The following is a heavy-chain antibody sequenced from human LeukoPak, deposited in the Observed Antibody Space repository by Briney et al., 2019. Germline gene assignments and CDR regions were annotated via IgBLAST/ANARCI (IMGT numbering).Heavy chain of an antibody. J-gene: IGHJ3*02. CDR2: IYYSGST. CDR3: ARAPPTIAVAGSAFDI. D-gene: IGHD6-19*01. CDR1: GGSISGYY. Sequence: SETLSLTCSVSGGSISGYYWSWIRQPPGKGLEWIGYIYYSGSTYYNPSLKSRITISVDTSKNQFSLKLNSVTAADTAVYYCARAPPTIAVAGSAFDIWGQGTMVTVSS. V-gene: IGHV4-59*12.